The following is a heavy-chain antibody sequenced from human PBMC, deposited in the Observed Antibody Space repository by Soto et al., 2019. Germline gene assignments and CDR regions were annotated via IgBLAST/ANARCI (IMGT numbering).Heavy chain of an antibody. V-gene: IGHV1-18*01. D-gene: IGHD5-12*01. Sequence: QCQLVQSGAEVKKPGASVKVSCKASGYTYTSYGISWVRQAPGQGLDGMGWISAYNGNTNYAQNLQGRVIMTTDTSTSPAYMELRRLRSDDNAVYYCPRLLRGYSGYEAESDYWGQGTLVTVSS. CDR2: ISAYNGNT. CDR3: PRLLRGYSGYEAESDY. J-gene: IGHJ4*02. CDR1: GYTYTSYG.